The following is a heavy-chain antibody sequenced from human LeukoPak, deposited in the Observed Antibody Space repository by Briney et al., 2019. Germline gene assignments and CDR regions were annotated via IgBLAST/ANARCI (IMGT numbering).Heavy chain of an antibody. CDR3: ARDMYYYDSSGQNYLDY. CDR1: GFTFSSYE. V-gene: IGHV3-48*03. CDR2: ISSSGSTI. D-gene: IGHD3-22*01. Sequence: GGPLRLSCAASGFTFSSYEMNWVRQAPGKGLEWLSYISSSGSTIYYADSVKGRFTISRDNAKNSLYLQMNSLRAEDTAVYYCARDMYYYDSSGQNYLDYWGQGTLVTVSS. J-gene: IGHJ4*02.